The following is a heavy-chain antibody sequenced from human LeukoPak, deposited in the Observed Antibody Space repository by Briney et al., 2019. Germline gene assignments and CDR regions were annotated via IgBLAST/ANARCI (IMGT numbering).Heavy chain of an antibody. D-gene: IGHD6-13*01. CDR2: IYDSEST. CDR1: GGSISSGGYY. CDR3: ARVVAAAGTSWFDP. J-gene: IGHJ5*02. Sequence: SETLSLTCTVSGGSISSGGYYWSWIRQHPGKGLEWIGYIYDSESTYYNPSLKSRVTISVDTSKNQFSLKLSSVTAADTAVYYCARVVAAAGTSWFDPWGQGTLVTVSS. V-gene: IGHV4-31*03.